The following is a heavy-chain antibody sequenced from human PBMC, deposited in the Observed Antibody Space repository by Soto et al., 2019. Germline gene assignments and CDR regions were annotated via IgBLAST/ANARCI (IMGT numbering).Heavy chain of an antibody. Sequence: GGSRRLSCSASGFTFSSYAMHWVRQAPGKGLEYVSAISSDGGSTYYADSVKGRFTISRDNSKNTLYLQMNSLRAEDTAVYYCARVSSLAAWCWGQGTLVTVSS. CDR1: GFTFSSYA. V-gene: IGHV3-64*04. CDR2: ISSDGGST. CDR3: ARVSSLAAWC. J-gene: IGHJ4*02. D-gene: IGHD6-6*01.